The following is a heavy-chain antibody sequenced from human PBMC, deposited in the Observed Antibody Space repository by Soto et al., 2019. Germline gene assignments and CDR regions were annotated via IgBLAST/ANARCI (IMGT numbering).Heavy chain of an antibody. CDR3: ARIPLYVPDYGDVSGY. CDR2: IKQDGSEK. D-gene: IGHD4-17*01. CDR1: GFTFSSYW. J-gene: IGHJ4*02. Sequence: EVQLVESGGGLVQPGGSLRLSCAASGFTFSSYWMSWVRQAPGKGLEWVANIKQDGSEKYYVDSVKGRFTISRDNAKNSLYLQMNSLRAEDTAVYYCARIPLYVPDYGDVSGYWGQGTLVTVSS. V-gene: IGHV3-7*05.